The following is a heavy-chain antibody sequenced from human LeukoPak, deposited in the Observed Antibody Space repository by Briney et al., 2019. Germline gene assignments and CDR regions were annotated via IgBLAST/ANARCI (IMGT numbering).Heavy chain of an antibody. V-gene: IGHV4-4*07. D-gene: IGHD3-22*01. J-gene: IGHJ4*02. CDR2: IYTSGST. CDR1: GGSISSYY. Sequence: KSSETLSLTCTVSGGSISSYYWSWIRQPAGKGLEWIGHIYTSGSTIYNPSLKSRVTISIDTSENQFSLKLSSVTAADTAVYYCAYYYDSSGFYPEMSWGQGILVTVSS. CDR3: AYYYDSSGFYPEMS.